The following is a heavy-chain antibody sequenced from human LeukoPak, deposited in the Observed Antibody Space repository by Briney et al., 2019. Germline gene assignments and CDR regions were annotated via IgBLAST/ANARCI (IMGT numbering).Heavy chain of an antibody. J-gene: IGHJ4*02. CDR1: GFKFSSYS. CDR2: ISSSGSYI. D-gene: IGHD3-10*02. Sequence: GGSLRLSCAASGFKFSSYSMKWVRQAPGKGLEWVSFISSSGSYIYYADSLKGRFTISRDNAKNSLYLQMNSLRAEDTAVYYCARGTMFPYYLDYWGQGTLVTVSS. CDR3: ARGTMFPYYLDY. V-gene: IGHV3-21*01.